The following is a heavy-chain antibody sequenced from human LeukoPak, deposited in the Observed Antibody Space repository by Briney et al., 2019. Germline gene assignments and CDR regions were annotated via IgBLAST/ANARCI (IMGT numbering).Heavy chain of an antibody. CDR1: GESLNSYY. D-gene: IGHD1-7*01. V-gene: IGHV4-59*13. CDR3: TRTGSTGGY. CDR2: IHYSGST. J-gene: IGHJ4*02. Sequence: SETLSLTCAVYGESLNSYYCSWIRQSPGKGLEWIGYIHYSGSTVYNPSLKSRVTMSIDTSKNQFSLNLSSATAADTAVYYCTRTGSTGGYWGQGTLVTVSS.